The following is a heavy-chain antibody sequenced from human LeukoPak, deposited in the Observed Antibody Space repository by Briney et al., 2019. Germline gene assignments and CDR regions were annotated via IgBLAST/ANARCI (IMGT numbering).Heavy chain of an antibody. CDR2: IWYDGSNK. CDR1: GFTFSGYG. D-gene: IGHD5-12*01. V-gene: IGHV3-33*01. CDR3: AREYSGYNWGAFDI. J-gene: IGHJ3*02. Sequence: GGSLRLSCAASGFTFSGYGIHWVRQAPGKGLEWVAVIWYDGSNKYYADSVKGRFTISRDNSKNTVYLQMNSLRAEDTAAYYCAREYSGYNWGAFDIWGQGTMVTVSS.